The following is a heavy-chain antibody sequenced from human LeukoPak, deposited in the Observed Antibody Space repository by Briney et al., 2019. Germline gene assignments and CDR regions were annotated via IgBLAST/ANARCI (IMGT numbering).Heavy chain of an antibody. V-gene: IGHV4-4*09. J-gene: IGHJ5*02. CDR2: IYTSGST. Sequence: SETLSLTCTVSGGSISSYYWSWIRQPPGKGLEWIGYIYTSGSTNYNPSLKSRVTISVDTSKNQFSLKLSSVTAADTAVYYCASSRLGYDILTGYYSGWFDPWGQGTLVTVSS. CDR1: GGSISSYY. CDR3: ASSRLGYDILTGYYSGWFDP. D-gene: IGHD3-9*01.